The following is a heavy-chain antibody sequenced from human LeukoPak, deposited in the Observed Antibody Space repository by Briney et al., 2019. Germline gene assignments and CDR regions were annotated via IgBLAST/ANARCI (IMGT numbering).Heavy chain of an antibody. Sequence: GXSLRLSCAASGFTFSSYEMNWVRQAPGKGLEWVSYISSSGSTIYYADSVKGRFTISRDNAKNSLYLQMNSLRAEDTAVYYCARVGVYSSSWPVSDYWGQGTLVTVSS. CDR3: ARVGVYSSSWPVSDY. J-gene: IGHJ4*02. CDR2: ISSSGSTI. D-gene: IGHD6-13*01. CDR1: GFTFSSYE. V-gene: IGHV3-48*03.